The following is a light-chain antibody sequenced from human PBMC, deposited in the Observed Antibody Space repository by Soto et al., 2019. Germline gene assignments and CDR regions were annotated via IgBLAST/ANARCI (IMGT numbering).Light chain of an antibody. J-gene: IGKJ5*01. V-gene: IGKV4-1*01. CDR3: QQYYSLPIN. CDR2: WAS. Sequence: DIVMTQSPDSLAVPLGERATINCKSSQSLLYSSNNKNYLAWYQQKSGQPPKLIIYWASTRESGVPDRFSGSGSATDFTLTISSLQAEDVAVYYCQQYYSLPINFGQGTRLEMK. CDR1: QSLLYSSNNKNY.